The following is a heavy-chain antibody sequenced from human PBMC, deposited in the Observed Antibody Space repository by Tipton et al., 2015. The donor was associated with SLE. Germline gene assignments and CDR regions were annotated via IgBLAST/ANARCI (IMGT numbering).Heavy chain of an antibody. CDR2: ISTKENT. CDR1: GGSLSSYY. Sequence: TLSLTCTVSGGSLSSYYWSWIRQPAGGGLGWIGRISTKENTNNNPPPKSRVTMSVDTSKNHFSLKLISVTAAVTAVYYCAREVLNPVTTVHYYFDLWGRGTLVTVSS. D-gene: IGHD4-11*01. V-gene: IGHV4-4*07. J-gene: IGHJ2*01. CDR3: AREVLNPVTTVHYYFDL.